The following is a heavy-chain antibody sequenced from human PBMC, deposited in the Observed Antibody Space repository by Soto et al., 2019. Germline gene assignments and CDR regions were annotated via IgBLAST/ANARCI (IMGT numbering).Heavy chain of an antibody. CDR1: GYTFTTYG. J-gene: IGHJ6*02. CDR2: ISPYNGTT. Sequence: ASVKVSCMASGYTFTTYGISWVRQAPGQGLEWMGWISPYNGTTKYAEKFQGEMTMTTDTATSTAYMDLRSLRSDDTAVYYFARDGERDTGLNFYYYLHGMDAWGQGTRVTSP. CDR3: ARDGERDTGLNFYYYLHGMDA. V-gene: IGHV1-18*04. D-gene: IGHD1-1*01.